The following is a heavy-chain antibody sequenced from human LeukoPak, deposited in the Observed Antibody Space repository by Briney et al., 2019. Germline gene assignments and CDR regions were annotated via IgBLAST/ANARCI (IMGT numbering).Heavy chain of an antibody. D-gene: IGHD3-10*01. CDR3: ARTMVRGVIFDY. J-gene: IGHJ4*02. CDR1: GYTFTGYY. V-gene: IGHV1-2*02. CDR2: INPNSGGT. Sequence: GASVKVSCKASGYTFTGYYMHWVRQAPGQGLEWMGWINPNSGGTNYAQKFQGRVTRTRDTSISTAYMELSRLRSDDTAVYYCARTMVRGVIFDYWGQGTLVTVSS.